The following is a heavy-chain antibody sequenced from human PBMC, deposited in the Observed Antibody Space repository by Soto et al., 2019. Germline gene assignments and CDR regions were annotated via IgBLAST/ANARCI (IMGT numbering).Heavy chain of an antibody. CDR1: GGTFSSYA. CDR2: IIPIFGTA. CDR3: ASGMVRGVIVPNPPPTYYGMDV. V-gene: IGHV1-69*01. D-gene: IGHD3-10*01. J-gene: IGHJ6*02. Sequence: QVQLVQSGAEVKKPGSSVKVSCKASGGTFSSYAISWVRQAPGQGLEWMGGIIPIFGTANYAQKFQCRVTITADEATSIAYMELSSMRSEDTAVYYCASGMVRGVIVPNPPPTYYGMDVWGQGTTVTVSS.